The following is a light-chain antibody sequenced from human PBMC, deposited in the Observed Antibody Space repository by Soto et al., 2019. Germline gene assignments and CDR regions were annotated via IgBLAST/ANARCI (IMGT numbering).Light chain of an antibody. V-gene: IGKV3-20*01. CDR2: EVS. CDR1: QSIGSMS. CDR3: QQYSSSPRVT. J-gene: IGKJ5*01. Sequence: ENVFTLSPCTLSLSTGERAILSCRASQSIGSMSLAWYQQKPGQAPRLLIYEVSSRATGIPDRFSGSGSGTDFTLTISRLEPEDFAVYYCQQYSSSPRVTFGQGTRLEIK.